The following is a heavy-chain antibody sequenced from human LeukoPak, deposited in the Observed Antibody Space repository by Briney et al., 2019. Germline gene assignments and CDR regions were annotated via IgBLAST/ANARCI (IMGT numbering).Heavy chain of an antibody. CDR2: INTDGSST. V-gene: IGHV3-74*01. CDR3: ARENSGSYYQFDC. CDR1: GFTFSNYW. D-gene: IGHD1-26*01. J-gene: IGHJ4*02. Sequence: GGSLRLSCAASGFTFSNYWMHWVRQAPGKGLVWVSRINTDGSSTSYVDSVKGRFTISRDNAKNTLYLQMNSLRAEDTAVYYCARENSGSYYQFDCWGQGTLVTVSS.